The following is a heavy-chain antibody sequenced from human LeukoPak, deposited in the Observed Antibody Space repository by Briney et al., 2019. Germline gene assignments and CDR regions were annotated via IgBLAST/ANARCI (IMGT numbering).Heavy chain of an antibody. CDR2: LSDSGNT. CDR1: GFTFSSYA. D-gene: IGHD6-19*01. CDR3: ARVAVAGTIRDGGGRAFDI. J-gene: IGHJ3*02. V-gene: IGHV3-23*01. Sequence: GGSLRLSCAASGFTFSSYAMSWVRQAPGKGLEWVSALSDSGNTYYADSVKGRFTISRDNSKNTLYLQMNSLRAEDTAVYYCARVAVAGTIRDGGGRAFDIWGQGTMVTVSS.